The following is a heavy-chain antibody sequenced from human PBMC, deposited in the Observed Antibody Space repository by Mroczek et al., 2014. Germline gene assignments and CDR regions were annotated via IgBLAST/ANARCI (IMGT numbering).Heavy chain of an antibody. Sequence: QVQLQESGPGLVKPSETLSLTCTVSGGSISSYYWSWIRQPPGKGLEWIGYIYYSGSTNYNPSLKSRVTISVDTSKNQFSLKLSSVTAADTAVYYCARSGITGTTFVYWGQGTLVTVSS. CDR2: IYYSGST. J-gene: IGHJ4*02. CDR3: ARSGITGTTFVY. D-gene: IGHD1-7*01. V-gene: IGHV4-59*01. CDR1: GGSISSYY.